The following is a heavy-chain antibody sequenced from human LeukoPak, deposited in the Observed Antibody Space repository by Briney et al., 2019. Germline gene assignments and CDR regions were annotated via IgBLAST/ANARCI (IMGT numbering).Heavy chain of an antibody. D-gene: IGHD5-24*01. CDR3: AKSNGVDRNGYNSDYFDY. CDR1: GFTFTSYT. CDR2: ISGSGGTT. Sequence: HTGGSLRLSCAASGFTFTSYTMSWVRQAPGKGLEWASAISGSGGTTYYADSVKGRFTISRDNSKNMLYLQMNSLRAEDTAVYYCAKSNGVDRNGYNSDYFDYWGQGTLVTVSS. V-gene: IGHV3-23*01. J-gene: IGHJ4*02.